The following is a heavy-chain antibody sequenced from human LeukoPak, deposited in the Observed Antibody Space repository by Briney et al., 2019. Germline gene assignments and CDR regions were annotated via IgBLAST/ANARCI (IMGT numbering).Heavy chain of an antibody. Sequence: PGESLKVSCKASGFTFTSSAMQWVRQARGQRLEWIGWIVVGSGNTNYAQKFQERVTITRDMSTSTAYMELSSLRSEDTAVYYCAAGPGGYSYGYDNWFDPWGQGTLVTVSS. CDR2: IVVGSGNT. D-gene: IGHD5-18*01. CDR1: GFTFTSSA. V-gene: IGHV1-58*02. J-gene: IGHJ5*02. CDR3: AAGPGGYSYGYDNWFDP.